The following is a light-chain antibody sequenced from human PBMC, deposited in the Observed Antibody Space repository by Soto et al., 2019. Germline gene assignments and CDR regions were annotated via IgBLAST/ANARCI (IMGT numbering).Light chain of an antibody. J-gene: IGLJ3*02. V-gene: IGLV8-61*01. CDR2: ITN. CDR1: SGSVSTRHY. Sequence: QAVVTQEPSFSVSPGGTVTLTCGLSSGSVSTRHYPSWYQQTPGQAPRTLIYITNTRSSGVPDRFSGSILGSKAALTITGAQADDESDYYCVLYMGNGIGVFGGGTKLTVL. CDR3: VLYMGNGIGV.